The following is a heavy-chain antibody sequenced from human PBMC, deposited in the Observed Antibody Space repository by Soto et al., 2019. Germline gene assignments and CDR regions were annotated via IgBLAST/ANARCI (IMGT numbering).Heavy chain of an antibody. CDR3: AREWGSGSGGP. D-gene: IGHD2-15*01. CDR2: FDPEDGET. J-gene: IGHJ5*02. Sequence: ASVKVSCKVSGYTLAGLSMHWVRQAPGKGLEWMGGFDPEDGETIYAQKLQGRVTMTTDTSTSTAYMELRSLRSDDTAVYYCAREWGSGSGGPWGQGTLVTVSS. CDR1: GYTLAGLS. V-gene: IGHV1-24*01.